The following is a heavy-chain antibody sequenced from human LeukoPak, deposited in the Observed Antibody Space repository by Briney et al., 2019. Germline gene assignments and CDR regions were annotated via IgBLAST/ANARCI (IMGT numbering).Heavy chain of an antibody. V-gene: IGHV1-24*01. CDR2: FDPEDGET. CDR3: ATSFFQH. Sequence: ASVKVSCKASGYTFTSYGISWVRQAPGQGLEWMGGFDPEDGETIYAQKFQGRVTMTEDTSTDTAYMELSSLRSEDTAVYYCATSFFQHWGQGTLVTVSS. J-gene: IGHJ1*01. CDR1: GYTFTSYG.